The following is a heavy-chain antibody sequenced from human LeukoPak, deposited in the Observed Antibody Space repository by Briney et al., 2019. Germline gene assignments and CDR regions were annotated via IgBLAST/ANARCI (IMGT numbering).Heavy chain of an antibody. V-gene: IGHV3-30*18. CDR2: ISYDGINK. CDR3: AKDPWESYGGRYYYYGMDV. D-gene: IGHD4-23*01. Sequence: PGGSLRLSCAASGFTFSSFGIHWVRQAPGKGLEWVAVISYDGINKYYADSVKGRFTISRDNSKNTLYLQMNSLRAEDTGVYHCAKDPWESYGGRYYYYGMDVWGQGTTVTVSS. CDR1: GFTFSSFG. J-gene: IGHJ6*02.